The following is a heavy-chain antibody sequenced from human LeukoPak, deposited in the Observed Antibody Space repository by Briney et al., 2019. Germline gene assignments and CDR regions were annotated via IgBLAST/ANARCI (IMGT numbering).Heavy chain of an antibody. Sequence: EASVKVSCKASGYTFTSYGISWARQAPGQGLEWMGWISAYNGNTTYAQKLQGRVTMTTDTSTSTAYLELRSLRSDDTAVYYCARDCSGGSCYWGIWGQGTMVTVSS. CDR1: GYTFTSYG. J-gene: IGHJ3*02. D-gene: IGHD2-15*01. V-gene: IGHV1-18*01. CDR3: ARDCSGGSCYWGI. CDR2: ISAYNGNT.